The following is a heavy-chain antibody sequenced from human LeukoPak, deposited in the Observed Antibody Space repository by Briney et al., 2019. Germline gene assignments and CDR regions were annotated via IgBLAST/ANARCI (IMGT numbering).Heavy chain of an antibody. CDR2: ISGSGGST. V-gene: IGHV3-23*01. CDR1: GFTFSSYS. Sequence: GGSLRLSCAASGFTFSSYSMNWVRQAPGKGLEWVSAISGSGGSTYYADSVKGRFTISRDNSKNTLYLQMNSLRAEDTAVYYXXXXAYYYDSSADSWGQGTLVTVSS. D-gene: IGHD3-22*01. CDR3: XXXAYYYDSSADS. J-gene: IGHJ4*02.